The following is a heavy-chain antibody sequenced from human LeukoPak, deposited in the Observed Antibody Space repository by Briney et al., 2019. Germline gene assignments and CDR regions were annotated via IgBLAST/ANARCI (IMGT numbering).Heavy chain of an antibody. D-gene: IGHD1-14*01. Sequence: SQTLSLTCTVSGGSISSGSDYWSWIRQPAGKGLEWIGRIYTSGSTNYNPSLKSRVTISVDTSKNQFSLKLSSVTAADTAVYYCARDSGQYWYFDLWGRGTLVTVSS. J-gene: IGHJ2*01. CDR1: GGSISSGSDY. V-gene: IGHV4-61*02. CDR2: IYTSGST. CDR3: ARDSGQYWYFDL.